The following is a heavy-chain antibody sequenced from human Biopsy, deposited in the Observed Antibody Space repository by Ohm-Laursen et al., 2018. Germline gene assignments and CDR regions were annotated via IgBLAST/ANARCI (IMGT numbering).Heavy chain of an antibody. V-gene: IGHV1-69*13. CDR2: IITVSETA. Sequence: AASVKASCKASGGAFTNFAINWVRQAPGHGLEWMGGIITVSETAGYAERFQGRVTITADVTTTTAYMDLSGLRSEDTAVYYCVAYPSSGFFENNDDFAMDVWGQGTTVIVSS. D-gene: IGHD6-19*01. CDR3: VAYPSSGFFENNDDFAMDV. J-gene: IGHJ6*02. CDR1: GGAFTNFA.